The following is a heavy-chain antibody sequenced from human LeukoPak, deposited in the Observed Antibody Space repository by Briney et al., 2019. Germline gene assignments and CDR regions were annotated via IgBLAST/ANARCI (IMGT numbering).Heavy chain of an antibody. Sequence: ASVKVSCKASGYTFISYHISWVRQAPGQGLEWMGWINPNSGGTNYAQKFQGRVTMTRDTSISTAYMELSRLRSDDTAVYYCARDNSVEDTAWWFDPWGQGTLVTVSS. CDR3: ARDNSVEDTAWWFDP. D-gene: IGHD4-23*01. V-gene: IGHV1-2*02. J-gene: IGHJ5*02. CDR1: GYTFISYH. CDR2: INPNSGGT.